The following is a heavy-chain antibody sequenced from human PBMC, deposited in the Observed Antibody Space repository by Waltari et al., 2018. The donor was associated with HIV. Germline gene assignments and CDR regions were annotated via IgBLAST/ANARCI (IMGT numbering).Heavy chain of an antibody. J-gene: IGHJ3*01. CDR2: LYGVDGT. Sequence: EVQLVETGGGFIQPGGTLRLSCAGSGFSVSDERRRWIRQAPGEGLEWVSILYGVDGTYYSDSVKGRFPISRDNSKSTVFLQMNSLRVEDTALYFCARIGAATGNVHAFGLWGLGTMVNVFS. CDR3: ARIGAATGNVHAFGL. D-gene: IGHD1-1*01. CDR1: GFSVSDER. V-gene: IGHV3-53*02.